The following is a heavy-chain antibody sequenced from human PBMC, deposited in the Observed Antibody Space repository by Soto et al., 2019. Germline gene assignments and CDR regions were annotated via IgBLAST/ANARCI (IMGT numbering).Heavy chain of an antibody. V-gene: IGHV3-48*01. Sequence: EVQLVESGGGLVQPGGSLRLSCATSGFILSDCAMNWVRQAPGKGLEWVSYISSSSSVIDYADSVKGRFTVSRDNARNSLYLQMNSLRAEDTAVYYCARHLSWGSNWYYYMDVWGKGTTGTVSS. J-gene: IGHJ6*03. CDR2: ISSSSSVI. CDR1: GFILSDCA. D-gene: IGHD1-1*01. CDR3: ARHLSWGSNWYYYMDV.